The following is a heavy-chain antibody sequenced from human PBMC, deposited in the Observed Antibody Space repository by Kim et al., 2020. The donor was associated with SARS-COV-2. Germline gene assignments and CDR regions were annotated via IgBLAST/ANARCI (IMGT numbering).Heavy chain of an antibody. CDR2: IYYSGST. CDR1: GGSISSYY. Sequence: SETLSLTCTVSGGSISSYYWSWIRQPPGKGLEWIGYIYYSGSTNYNPSLKSRVTISLDTSKNQFSLKLSSVTAADTAVYYCARGNFLEWLLDAFDAFDIWGQGTMVTVSS. CDR3: ARGNFLEWLLDAFDAFDI. D-gene: IGHD3-3*01. J-gene: IGHJ3*02. V-gene: IGHV4-59*01.